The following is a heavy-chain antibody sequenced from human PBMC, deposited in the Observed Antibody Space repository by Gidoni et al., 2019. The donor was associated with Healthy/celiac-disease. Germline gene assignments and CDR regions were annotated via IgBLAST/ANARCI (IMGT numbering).Heavy chain of an antibody. CDR1: GFTFSSYS. V-gene: IGHV3-21*01. CDR2: ISSSSSYI. Sequence: EVQLVESRGGLVKPGGSLRLSCAASGFTFSSYSMNWVRQAPGKGLEWVSSISSSSSYIYYADSVKGRFTISRDNAKNSLYLQMNSLRAEDTAVYYCARQGVKRAAADYDYWGQGTLVTVSS. D-gene: IGHD6-13*01. CDR3: ARQGVKRAAADYDY. J-gene: IGHJ4*02.